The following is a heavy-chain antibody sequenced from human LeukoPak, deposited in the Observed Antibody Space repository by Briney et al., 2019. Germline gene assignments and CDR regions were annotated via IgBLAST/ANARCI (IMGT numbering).Heavy chain of an antibody. Sequence: ASVKVSCKASGYTFTGYYMHWVRQAPGQGPEWMGWVNPISGGATYAQKFQGRVTMTRDTSISTAYMELSRLRSDDTAVYYCARSRFLEWLLNFWGQGAPVTVSS. CDR2: VNPISGGA. CDR3: ARSRFLEWLLNF. J-gene: IGHJ4*02. V-gene: IGHV1-2*02. CDR1: GYTFTGYY. D-gene: IGHD3-3*01.